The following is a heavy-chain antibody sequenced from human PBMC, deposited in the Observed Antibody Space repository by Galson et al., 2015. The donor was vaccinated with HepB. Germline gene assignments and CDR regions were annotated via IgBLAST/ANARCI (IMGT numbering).Heavy chain of an antibody. D-gene: IGHD2-21*02. CDR2: INNYGSST. V-gene: IGHV3-74*01. CDR3: ARQSGDWSGDWFDS. Sequence: SLRLSCAASGFTFSSSWMHWVRQAPGKGLQWISRINNYGSSTTYADSVKDRFTMSRDNAKNMVYLQMDSLRGDDTALYYCARQSGDWSGDWFDSWGRGTLVTVSS. J-gene: IGHJ5*01. CDR1: GFTFSSSW.